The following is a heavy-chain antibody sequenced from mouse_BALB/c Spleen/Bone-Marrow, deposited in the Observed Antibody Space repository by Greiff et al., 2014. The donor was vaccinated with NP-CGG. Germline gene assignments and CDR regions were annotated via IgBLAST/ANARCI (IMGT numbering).Heavy chain of an antibody. CDR2: IYPGTGST. CDR1: GYTFTDYI. CDR3: ARRKNVWFAY. Sequence: QVQLQQSGPELVKPAASVKMSCKASGYTFTDYIISWVKQRVGQGLEWIGEIYPGTGSTYYNEKFKGKATLTADKSSNIAYMQLSSLTSEDSAVYFCARRKNVWFAYWGQGTLVTVSA. J-gene: IGHJ3*01. V-gene: IGHV1-77*01.